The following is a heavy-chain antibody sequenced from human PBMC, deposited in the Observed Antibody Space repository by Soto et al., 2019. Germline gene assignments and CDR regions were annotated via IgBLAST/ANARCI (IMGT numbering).Heavy chain of an antibody. CDR3: AREVWELPNAFDI. V-gene: IGHV1-2*04. J-gene: IGHJ3*02. CDR2: INPNSGGT. D-gene: IGHD1-26*01. Sequence: GASVKVSCKASGYTFTGYYMHWVRQAPGQGLEWMGWINPNSGGTNYAQKFQGWVTMTRDTSISTAYMELSRLRSDDTAVYYCAREVWELPNAFDIWGQGTMVTVSS. CDR1: GYTFTGYY.